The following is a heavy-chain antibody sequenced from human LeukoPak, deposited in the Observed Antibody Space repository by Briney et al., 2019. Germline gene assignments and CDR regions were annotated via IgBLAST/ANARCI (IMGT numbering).Heavy chain of an antibody. Sequence: GASVKVSCKASGGTFSSYAISWVRQAPGQGLEWMGWISAYNGNTNYAQKLQGRVTMTTDTSTSTAYMELRSLRSDDTAVYYCARDARQYCSGGSCYSYYYYGMDVWGQGTTVTVSS. CDR3: ARDARQYCSGGSCYSYYYYGMDV. J-gene: IGHJ6*02. D-gene: IGHD2-15*01. CDR1: GGTFSSYA. V-gene: IGHV1-18*01. CDR2: ISAYNGNT.